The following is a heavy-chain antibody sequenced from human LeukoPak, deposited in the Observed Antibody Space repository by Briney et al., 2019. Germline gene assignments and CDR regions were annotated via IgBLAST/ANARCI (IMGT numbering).Heavy chain of an antibody. CDR1: GFTFSSYS. V-gene: IGHV3-21*04. CDR2: ISSSSSYI. CDR3: ARDHRGFDY. D-gene: IGHD1-14*01. J-gene: IGHJ4*02. Sequence: GGSLRLSCAASGFTFSSYSMNWVRQAPGKGLEWVSSISSSSSYIYYADSVKGRFTISRDNSKNTLYLRMNSLRAEDTAVYYCARDHRGFDYWGQGTLVTVSS.